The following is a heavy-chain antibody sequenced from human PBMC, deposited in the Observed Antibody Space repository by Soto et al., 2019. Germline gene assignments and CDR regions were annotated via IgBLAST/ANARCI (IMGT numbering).Heavy chain of an antibody. CDR3: ARAEDCSSTSCYDFIDRGFDY. D-gene: IGHD2-2*01. CDR2: IKQDGSEK. V-gene: IGHV3-7*01. CDR1: GFTFSSYW. J-gene: IGHJ4*02. Sequence: GGSLRLSCAASGFTFSSYWMSWVRQAPGKGLEWVANIKQDGSEKYYVDSVKGRFTISRDNAKNSLYLQMNSLRAEDTAVYYCARAEDCSSTSCYDFIDRGFDYWGQGTLVTVSS.